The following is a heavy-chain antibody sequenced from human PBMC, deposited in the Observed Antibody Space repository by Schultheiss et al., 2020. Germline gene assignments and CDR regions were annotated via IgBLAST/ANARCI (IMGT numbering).Heavy chain of an antibody. D-gene: IGHD6-13*01. V-gene: IGHV4-59*01. CDR2: IYYSGST. J-gene: IGHJ6*02. Sequence: SETLSLTCTVSGGSISSYYWSWIRQPPGKGLEWIWYIYYSGSTNYNPSLKSRVTISVDTSKNQFSLKLSSVTAADTAVYYCARVKERGSSWYGGLDRDYGMDVWGQGTTVTVSS. CDR1: GGSISSYY. CDR3: ARVKERGSSWYGGLDRDYGMDV.